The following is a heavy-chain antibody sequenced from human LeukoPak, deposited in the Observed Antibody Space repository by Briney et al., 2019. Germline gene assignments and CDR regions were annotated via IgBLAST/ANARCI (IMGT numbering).Heavy chain of an antibody. CDR3: AARPVADNPAPFDY. D-gene: IGHD6-19*01. Sequence: PGGSLRLSCAASGFTFSNYAMTWVRQPPGKGLECVSSITGSGSRTYYADSVKGRFTIPRDSSKNTLFLQMNSLRADDTAVYYCAARPVADNPAPFDYWGQGTLVTVSS. CDR1: GFTFSNYA. CDR2: ITGSGSRT. J-gene: IGHJ4*02. V-gene: IGHV3-23*01.